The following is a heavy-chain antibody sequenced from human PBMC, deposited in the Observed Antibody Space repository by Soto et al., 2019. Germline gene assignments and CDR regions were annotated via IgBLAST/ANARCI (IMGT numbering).Heavy chain of an antibody. J-gene: IGHJ4*02. CDR2: TYPGDSDT. V-gene: IGHV5-51*01. CDR3: ARHSYSSGFGRLDYFDY. Sequence: SGRGFGSTFPGYWIGWVGRMPGKGLEWMGITYPGDSDTRYSPSFQGQVTISADKSISTAYLQWSSLKASDTAMYYCARHSYSSGFGRLDYFDYWGQGTLVTVSS. D-gene: IGHD6-19*01. CDR1: GSTFPGYW.